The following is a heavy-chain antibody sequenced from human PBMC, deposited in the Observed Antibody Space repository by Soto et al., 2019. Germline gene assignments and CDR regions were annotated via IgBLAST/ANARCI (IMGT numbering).Heavy chain of an antibody. Sequence: EVQLVESGGGLAQPGGSLRLSCAASGFTFSSYNMNWVRQAPGKGLEWLSYISSSSGTVYYADSVKGRFTISRDNAKNSLYLQMNSLRAEDTAVYYCARDYSSSWYTDYWGQGTLVTVSS. J-gene: IGHJ4*02. CDR1: GFTFSSYN. V-gene: IGHV3-48*01. CDR3: ARDYSSSWYTDY. D-gene: IGHD6-13*01. CDR2: ISSSSGTV.